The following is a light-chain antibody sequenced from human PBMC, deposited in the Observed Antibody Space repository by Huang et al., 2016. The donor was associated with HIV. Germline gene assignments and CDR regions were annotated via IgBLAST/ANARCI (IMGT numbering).Light chain of an antibody. V-gene: IGKV3-20*01. CDR1: QSVSNSY. CDR2: GAS. CDR3: QQYGMSPRT. J-gene: IGKJ2*01. Sequence: EIVLTQSPGTLSLSPGERGTLSCRASQSVSNSYLAWYQQKPGQPPRLLIYGASSRATGIPDRFSGSGSGTDFTLTISRLEPEDFVVYYCQQYGMSPRTFGQGTKLEIK.